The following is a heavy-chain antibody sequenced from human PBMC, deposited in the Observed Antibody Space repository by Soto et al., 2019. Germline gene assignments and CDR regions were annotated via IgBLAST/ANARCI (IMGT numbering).Heavy chain of an antibody. CDR1: GGTFSSYT. CDR2: IIPILGIA. D-gene: IGHD1-26*01. Sequence: SVKVSCKASGGTFSSYTISWVRQAPGQGLEWMGRIIPILGIANYAQKFQGRVTITADKSTSTAYMELSSLRSEDTAVYYCAREVFIVDRGYYYMDVWGQGTTVTVSS. CDR3: AREVFIVDRGYYYMDV. V-gene: IGHV1-69*04. J-gene: IGHJ6*03.